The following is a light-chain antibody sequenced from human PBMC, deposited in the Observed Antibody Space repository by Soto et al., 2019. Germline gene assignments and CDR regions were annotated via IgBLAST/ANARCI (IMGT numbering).Light chain of an antibody. CDR3: QQSYGSPKT. Sequence: DIPMTQSPSSLSASVGGRVTITCRASQRISTYLNWYQQKPGKVPKLLIYAASRLQSGVPSRFSGSGSGTDFTLTISSLQPEDFATYYCQQSYGSPKTFGQGTKVEIK. CDR1: QRISTY. CDR2: AAS. V-gene: IGKV1-39*01. J-gene: IGKJ1*01.